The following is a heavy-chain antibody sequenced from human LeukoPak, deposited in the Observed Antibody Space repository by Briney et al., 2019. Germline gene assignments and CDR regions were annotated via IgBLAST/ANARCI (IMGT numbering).Heavy chain of an antibody. CDR3: AKVKGSSWYLDY. D-gene: IGHD6-13*01. J-gene: IGHJ4*02. CDR1: GFTFSSYW. CDR2: ISYDGSNK. Sequence: PGGSLRLSCAASGFTFSSYWMSWVRQAPGKGLEWVAVISYDGSNKYYADSVKGRFTISRDNSKNTLYLQMNSLRAEDTAVYYCAKVKGSSWYLDYWGQGTLVTVSS. V-gene: IGHV3-30*18.